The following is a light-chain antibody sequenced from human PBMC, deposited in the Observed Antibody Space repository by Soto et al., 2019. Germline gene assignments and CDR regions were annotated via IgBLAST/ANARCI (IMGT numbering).Light chain of an antibody. Sequence: QSALTQPRSVSGSPGQSVTISCTGTSSDVGGYHYFSWYQQHPGKAPKLMIDDVSKRPSGVPDRFSGSKSGNTASPTISGLQAEDEADYYCCSYAGSYSYVFGTGTKLTVL. V-gene: IGLV2-11*01. J-gene: IGLJ1*01. CDR3: CSYAGSYSYV. CDR1: SSDVGGYHY. CDR2: DVS.